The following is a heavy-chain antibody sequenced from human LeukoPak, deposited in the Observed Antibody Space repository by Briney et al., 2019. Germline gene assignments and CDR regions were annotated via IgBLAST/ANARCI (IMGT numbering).Heavy chain of an antibody. V-gene: IGHV1-18*01. J-gene: IGHJ6*03. CDR2: ISAYNGNT. CDR3: ARELRLISYYYMDV. CDR1: GYTFTSYG. Sequence: GASVKVSCKASGYTFTSYGISWVRQAPGQGLEWMGWISAYNGNTNYAQKLQGRVTMTADTSTSTAYMELSSLRSEDTAVYYCARELRLISYYYMDVWGKGTTVTVSS. D-gene: IGHD2-8*01.